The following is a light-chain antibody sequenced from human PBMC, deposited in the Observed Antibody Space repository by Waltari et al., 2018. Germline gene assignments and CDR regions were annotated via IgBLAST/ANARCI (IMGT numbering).Light chain of an antibody. CDR2: QDS. CDR1: KLGDNY. Sequence: SYELTQPPSVSVSPGQTARITAHGDKLGDNYACWSQQKPGQSPVLVIYQDSKRPSGIPERFSGSNSGNTATLTISGTQAMDEADYYCQAWDSSIYVFGTGTKVTVL. CDR3: QAWDSSIYV. J-gene: IGLJ1*01. V-gene: IGLV3-1*01.